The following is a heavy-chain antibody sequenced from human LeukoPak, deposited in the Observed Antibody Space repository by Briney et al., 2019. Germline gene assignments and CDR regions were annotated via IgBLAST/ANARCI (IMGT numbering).Heavy chain of an antibody. CDR2: ISSSSSYI. J-gene: IGHJ6*04. CDR3: ARDEGSGSYYTLGYYYYGMDV. D-gene: IGHD3-10*01. V-gene: IGHV3-21*01. CDR1: GFTFSSYS. Sequence: GGSLRLSCAASGFTFSSYSMNWVRQAPGKGLEWVSSISSSSSYIYYADSVKGRFTISRDNAKNSLYLQMNSLRAGDTAVYYCARDEGSGSYYTLGYYYYGMDVWGKGTTVTVSS.